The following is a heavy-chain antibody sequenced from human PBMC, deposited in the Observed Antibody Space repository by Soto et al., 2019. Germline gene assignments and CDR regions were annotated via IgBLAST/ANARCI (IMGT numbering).Heavy chain of an antibody. CDR2: ISTSSSYI. CDR1: GFTFSTYT. D-gene: IGHD1-26*01. Sequence: GGSLRLSCAASGFTFSTYTMNWVRQAPGKGLEWVSSISTSSSYIHYADSVKGRFTISRDNAKNSLYLQMNSLRAEDTAVYYCARDGSGSYPDDFDYSGPGILVTVSS. V-gene: IGHV3-21*01. CDR3: ARDGSGSYPDDFDY. J-gene: IGHJ4*02.